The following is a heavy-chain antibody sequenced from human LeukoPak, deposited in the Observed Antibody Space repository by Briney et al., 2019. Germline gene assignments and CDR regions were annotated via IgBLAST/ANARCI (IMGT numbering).Heavy chain of an antibody. CDR1: GFTVSSNY. V-gene: IGHV3-66*01. CDR3: ASSRVFAGIRFDY. D-gene: IGHD2-21*01. J-gene: IGHJ4*02. CDR2: IYSGGSP. Sequence: PGGSLRLSCAASGFTVSSNYMSWVRQAPGKGLEWVSVIYSGGSPYYADSVKGRFTISRDNSKNTLYLQMNSLRAEDTAVYYCASSRVFAGIRFDYWGQGTLVTVSS.